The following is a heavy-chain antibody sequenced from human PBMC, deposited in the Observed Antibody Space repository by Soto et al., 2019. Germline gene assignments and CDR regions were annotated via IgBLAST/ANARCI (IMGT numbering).Heavy chain of an antibody. CDR1: GGSISSAGYS. CDR2: IYRSGST. D-gene: IGHD3-22*01. J-gene: IGHJ6*02. Sequence: SETLSLTCAVSGGSISSAGYSWIWIRQPPGKGLEWIGYIYRSGSTYYNPSLKSRVTISVDTSKNQFSLKLSSVTAADTALYYCARRLYYDSSGFEGGGMDVWGQGTTVT. V-gene: IGHV4-30-2*03. CDR3: ARRLYYDSSGFEGGGMDV.